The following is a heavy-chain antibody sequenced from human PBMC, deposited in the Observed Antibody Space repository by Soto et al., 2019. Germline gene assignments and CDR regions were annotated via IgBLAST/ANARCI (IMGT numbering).Heavy chain of an antibody. D-gene: IGHD2-15*01. J-gene: IGHJ6*02. V-gene: IGHV1-18*01. CDR3: ARFSGGSYNTYYFYYGMDV. CDR2: ISAYNGNT. CDR1: GYTFTSYG. Sequence: ASVKVSCKGSGYTFTSYGISWVRQAPGQGLDWMGWISAYNGNTKYAQDLQGRVTMTTDTSTSTAYMELRSLRSDDTAVYYCARFSGGSYNTYYFYYGMDVWGQGNTVTVSS.